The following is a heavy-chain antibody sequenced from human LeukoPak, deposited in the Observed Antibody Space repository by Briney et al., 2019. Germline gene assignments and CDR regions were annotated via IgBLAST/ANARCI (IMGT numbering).Heavy chain of an antibody. CDR1: GFTFRSYG. D-gene: IGHD1-26*01. V-gene: IGHV3-33*01. J-gene: IGHJ2*01. CDR2: IWYDGSNK. CDR3: AGEVGALDLDL. Sequence: PGGSLRLSCAASGFTFRSYGMHWVRQAPGKGREWVAVIWYDGSNKYYADSVKGRFTISRDNSKNTMYLQMNSLRAEDTAVYYCAGEVGALDLDLWGRGTLVTVSS.